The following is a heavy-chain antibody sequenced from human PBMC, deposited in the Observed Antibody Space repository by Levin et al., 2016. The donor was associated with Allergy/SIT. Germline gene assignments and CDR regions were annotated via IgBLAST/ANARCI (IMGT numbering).Heavy chain of an antibody. CDR1: GYTFPNYG. Sequence: ASVKVSCKASGYTFPNYGISWVRQAPGQGLEWMGRISLSNGNTHYAQKVQGRLTMTTDTSTNTAYMELRSLTSDDTAIYYCATSNWNDFWYFDLWGRGSLVTVSS. CDR2: ISLSNGNT. CDR3: ATSNWNDFWYFDL. J-gene: IGHJ2*01. D-gene: IGHD1-1*01. V-gene: IGHV1-18*01.